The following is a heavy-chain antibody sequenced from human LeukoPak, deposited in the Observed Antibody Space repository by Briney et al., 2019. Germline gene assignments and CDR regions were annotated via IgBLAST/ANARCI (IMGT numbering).Heavy chain of an antibody. CDR1: GGSISSSSFY. V-gene: IGHV4-39*02. Sequence: SETLSLTCTVSGGSISSSSFYWGWIRQPPGKGLEWIGSIYYSGSTYYNPSLKSRVTISVDTSKNQFSLKLSSVTAADTAVYYCAREGDYYDSSGYGGIDYWGQGTLVTVSS. D-gene: IGHD3-22*01. CDR3: AREGDYYDSSGYGGIDY. J-gene: IGHJ4*02. CDR2: IYYSGST.